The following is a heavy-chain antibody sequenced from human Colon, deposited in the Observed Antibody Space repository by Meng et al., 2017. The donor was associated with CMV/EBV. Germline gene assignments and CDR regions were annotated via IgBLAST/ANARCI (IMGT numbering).Heavy chain of an antibody. CDR3: TTENYGLVD. CDR2: INNNVRGATT. V-gene: IGHV3-15*07. CDR1: GFTFSSPW. Sequence: SCSASGFTFSSPWLNWVRQAPGKGLEWVGRINNNVRGATTDYAAPVNGRFTISRDDSNNMLYLQMNSLKTEDTAVYYCTTENYGLVDWGQGTLVTVSS. D-gene: IGHD2-2*01. J-gene: IGHJ4*02.